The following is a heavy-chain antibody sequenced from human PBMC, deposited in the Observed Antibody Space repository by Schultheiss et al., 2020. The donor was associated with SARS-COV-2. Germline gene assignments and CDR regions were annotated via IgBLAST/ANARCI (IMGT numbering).Heavy chain of an antibody. J-gene: IGHJ4*01. D-gene: IGHD3-16*01. CDR2: INHSGST. Sequence: ESLKISCAASGFTFSSYAMSWVRQAPGKGLEWIAEINHSGSTNYNPSLKSRVTISVDTSKNQFSLKLSSVTAADTAMYYCARRGTYEASFDYWGQGTLVTVSS. V-gene: IGHV4-34*01. CDR3: ARRGTYEASFDY. CDR1: GFTFSSYA.